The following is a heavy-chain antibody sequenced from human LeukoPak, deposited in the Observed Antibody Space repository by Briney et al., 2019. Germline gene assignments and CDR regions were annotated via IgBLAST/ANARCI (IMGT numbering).Heavy chain of an antibody. CDR1: GFTFSAYP. CDR3: ARDGSGYEY. CDR2: ISTSNNYI. D-gene: IGHD3-10*01. V-gene: IGHV3-21*01. J-gene: IGHJ4*02. Sequence: GGSLRLSCAVSGFTFSAYPMNWVRQAPGKGLEWVASISTSNNYIYYADSAKGRFTISRDNAKNSLYLQMNSLRVEDTAVYYCARDGSGYEYWGQGTLVTVSS.